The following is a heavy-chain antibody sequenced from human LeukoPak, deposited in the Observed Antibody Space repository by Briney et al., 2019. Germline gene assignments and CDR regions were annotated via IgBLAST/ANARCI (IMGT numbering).Heavy chain of an antibody. CDR1: GFTFSNYA. J-gene: IGHJ6*03. CDR2: ISSDGNKI. D-gene: IGHD4-17*01. CDR3: ARDLLTTVTTHKAYYYYYYYMDV. Sequence: GGSLRLSCAASGFTFSNYAMHWVRQAPGKGLEWVAVISSDGNKIYYADSVKGRFTISRDNSKNTLYLEMNSLRPEDTALYYCARDLLTTVTTHKAYYYYYYYMDVWGKGTTVTISS. V-gene: IGHV3-30*04.